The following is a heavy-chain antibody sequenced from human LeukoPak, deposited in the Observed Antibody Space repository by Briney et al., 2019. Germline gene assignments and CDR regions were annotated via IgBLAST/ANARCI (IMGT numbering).Heavy chain of an antibody. CDR2: ISGSDGPI. Sequence: GGSLRLSCAASGFTFSNYAMSWVRQAPGKGLEWVSIISGSDGPIYYADSVKGRFTISRDNSMNTVFLQMHSLRVEDTAVYYCAIDPIDGSAFWGQGTLVTVSS. V-gene: IGHV3-23*01. D-gene: IGHD3-22*01. CDR1: GFTFSNYA. J-gene: IGHJ4*02. CDR3: AIDPIDGSAF.